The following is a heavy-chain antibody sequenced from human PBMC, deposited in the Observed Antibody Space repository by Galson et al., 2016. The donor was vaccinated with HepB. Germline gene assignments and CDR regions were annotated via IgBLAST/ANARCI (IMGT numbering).Heavy chain of an antibody. CDR2: MNPNSGNI. CDR3: ARDQGVGYGMDV. Sequence: SVKVSCKASGDTFTSYDINWVRQATGQGLEWMGWMNPNSGNIGYAQKFQGRVTMTTDTSTSTAYMELRSLRSDDTAVYYCARDQGVGYGMDVWGQGTTVTVSS. CDR1: GDTFTSYD. V-gene: IGHV1-8*01. D-gene: IGHD1-26*01. J-gene: IGHJ6*02.